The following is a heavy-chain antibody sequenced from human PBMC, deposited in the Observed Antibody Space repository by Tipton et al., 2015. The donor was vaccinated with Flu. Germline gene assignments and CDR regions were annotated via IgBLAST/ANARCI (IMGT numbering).Heavy chain of an antibody. J-gene: IGHJ5*02. D-gene: IGHD4-11*01. Sequence: TLSLTCAVSGDSIRSSNYYWGWIRQPPGKGLEWIGNIFHSGDTNHNPSLKSRVTISVDTSKNQFSLKLSPVTAADTAVYYCARRDYSNYVSEPKNWFDPWGQGALVTVSS. CDR2: IFHSGDT. V-gene: IGHV4-39*07. CDR1: GDSIRSSNYY. CDR3: ARRDYSNYVSEPKNWFDP.